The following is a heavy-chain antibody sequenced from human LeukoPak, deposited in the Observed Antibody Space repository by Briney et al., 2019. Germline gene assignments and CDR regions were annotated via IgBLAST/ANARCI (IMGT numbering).Heavy chain of an antibody. D-gene: IGHD4-17*01. CDR1: GFSFTDYV. CDR3: ARHYGDSRKWYFDH. CDR2: ISGGTIST. V-gene: IGHV3-23*01. J-gene: IGHJ4*02. Sequence: GGSLRLSCAASGFSFTDYVMSWVRQAPGKGLEWVSAISGGTISTYYADSVRGRFTISRDNSENTLHLQLNSLGAGDTAFYYCARHYGDSRKWYFDHWGRGTLVTVSS.